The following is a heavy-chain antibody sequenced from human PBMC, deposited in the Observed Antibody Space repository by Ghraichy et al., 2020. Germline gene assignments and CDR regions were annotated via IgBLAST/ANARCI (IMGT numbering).Heavy chain of an antibody. CDR2: ISSSSSYI. D-gene: IGHD5-18*01. CDR1: GFTFSSYS. V-gene: IGHV3-21*01. CDR3: ARERYSYGLEYYYYYYGMDV. J-gene: IGHJ6*02. Sequence: LSLTCAASGFTFSSYSMNWVRQAPGKGLEWVSSISSSSSYIYYADSVKGRFTISRDNAKNSLYLQMNSLRAEDTAVYYCARERYSYGLEYYYYYYGMDVWGQGTTVTVSS.